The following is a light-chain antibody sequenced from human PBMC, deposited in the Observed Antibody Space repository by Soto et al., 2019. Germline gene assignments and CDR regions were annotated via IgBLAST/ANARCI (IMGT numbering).Light chain of an antibody. J-gene: IGKJ2*01. Sequence: DIVMAQSPDSLAVSLGERATINGKSSQSVLYSSNNKNFLAWYQRKPGQPPKLLIYWASTRESGVPDRFSGGGSGTEFTLTLSNLRAEDVALYYCQQYYRSPFPFGQGTKLHIK. CDR1: QSVLYSSNNKNF. CDR3: QQYYRSPFP. V-gene: IGKV4-1*01. CDR2: WAS.